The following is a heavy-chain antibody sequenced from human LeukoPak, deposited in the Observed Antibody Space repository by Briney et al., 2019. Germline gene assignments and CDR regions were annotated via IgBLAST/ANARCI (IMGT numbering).Heavy chain of an antibody. J-gene: IGHJ5*02. CDR2: IFSGGST. Sequence: GGSLRLSCAASGSTVRSNYMSWVRQAPGKGLEWVSVIFSGGSTSYAASAKDGFTISKPNSKNTLYLQTSSLRAEDTAVYYCARESSDDYGDANNWFDPWGQGTLVTVSS. V-gene: IGHV3-66*01. D-gene: IGHD4-17*01. CDR1: GSTVRSNY. CDR3: ARESSDDYGDANNWFDP.